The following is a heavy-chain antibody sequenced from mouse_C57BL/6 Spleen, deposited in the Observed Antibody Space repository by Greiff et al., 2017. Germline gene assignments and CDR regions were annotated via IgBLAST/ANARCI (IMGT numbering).Heavy chain of an antibody. CDR3: ARQNYYGSSYDAMDY. D-gene: IGHD1-1*01. CDR2: ISGGGGNT. V-gene: IGHV5-9*01. CDR1: GFTFSSYT. J-gene: IGHJ4*01. Sequence: EVHLVESGGGLVKPGGSLKLSCAASGFTFSSYTMSWVRQTPEKRLEWVATISGGGGNTYYPDSVKGRFTISRDNAKNTLYLQMSSLRSEDTALYYCARQNYYGSSYDAMDYWGQGTSVTVSS.